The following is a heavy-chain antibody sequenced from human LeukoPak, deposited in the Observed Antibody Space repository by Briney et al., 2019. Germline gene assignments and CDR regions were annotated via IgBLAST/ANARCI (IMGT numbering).Heavy chain of an antibody. Sequence: SETLSLTCTVSGGSISSYYWSWIRQPAGKGLEWIGRIYTSGSTNYNPSLKSRVTMSVDTSKNQFSLKLSSVTAADTAVYYCAREGSGYYVYYYYYMDVWGKGTPVTVSS. D-gene: IGHD3-22*01. V-gene: IGHV4-4*07. CDR3: AREGSGYYVYYYYYMDV. CDR2: IYTSGST. CDR1: GGSISSYY. J-gene: IGHJ6*03.